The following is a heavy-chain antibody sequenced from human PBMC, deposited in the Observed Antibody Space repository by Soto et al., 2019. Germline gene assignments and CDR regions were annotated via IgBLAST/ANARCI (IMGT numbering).Heavy chain of an antibody. CDR1: GGSISSGGYY. Sequence: SETLSLTCTVSGGSISSGGYYWSWIRQHPGKGLEWIGYIYYSGSTYYNPSLKSRVTISVDTSKNQFSLKLSSVTAADTAVYYCARATYSLVDYWGQGTLVTAPQ. CDR3: ARATYSLVDY. J-gene: IGHJ4*02. V-gene: IGHV4-31*03. D-gene: IGHD6-13*01. CDR2: IYYSGST.